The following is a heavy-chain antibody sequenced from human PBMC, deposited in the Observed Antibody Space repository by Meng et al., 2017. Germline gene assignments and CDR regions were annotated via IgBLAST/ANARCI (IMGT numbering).Heavy chain of an antibody. Sequence: ESLKISCAASGFTFSSYAMSWVRQAPGKGLEWVSAISGSGGSTYYADSVKGGFTISRDNSKNTLYLQMDSLRAEDTAVYDCASWGDYYDRSGSQVGAEYFQHWGRGTLVTVSS. CDR2: ISGSGGST. J-gene: IGHJ1*01. V-gene: IGHV3-23*01. CDR3: ASWGDYYDRSGSQVGAEYFQH. CDR1: GFTFSSYA. D-gene: IGHD3-22*01.